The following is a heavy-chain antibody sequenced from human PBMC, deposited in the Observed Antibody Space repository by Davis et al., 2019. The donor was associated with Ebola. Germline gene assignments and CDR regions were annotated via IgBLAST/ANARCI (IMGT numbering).Heavy chain of an antibody. CDR1: GGTFSSYA. CDR3: ARGYLYGSSGWSYFDY. Sequence: SVKVSCKASGGTFSSYAISWVRQAPGQGLEWMGGIIPIFGTANYAQKFQGRVTITADKSTSTAYMELSSLRSEDTAVYYCARGYLYGSSGWSYFDYWGQGTLVTVSS. J-gene: IGHJ4*02. V-gene: IGHV1-69*06. CDR2: IIPIFGTA. D-gene: IGHD6-19*01.